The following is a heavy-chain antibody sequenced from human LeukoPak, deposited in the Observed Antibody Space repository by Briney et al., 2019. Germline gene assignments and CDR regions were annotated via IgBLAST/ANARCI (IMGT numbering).Heavy chain of an antibody. CDR3: ASQPIGGDCWL. D-gene: IGHD2-21*02. Sequence: GGSLRLSCAASGFTFSSYEMNWVRQAPGKGLEWVSYISSSGSTIYYADSVKGRFTISRDNAKNSLYLQMNSLRAEDTAVYYCASQPIGGDCWLWGQGTLVTVSS. CDR2: ISSSGSTI. J-gene: IGHJ4*02. CDR1: GFTFSSYE. V-gene: IGHV3-48*03.